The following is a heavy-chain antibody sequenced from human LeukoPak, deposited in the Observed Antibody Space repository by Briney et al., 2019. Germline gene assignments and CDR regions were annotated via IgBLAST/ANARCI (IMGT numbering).Heavy chain of an antibody. J-gene: IGHJ5*02. D-gene: IGHD3-3*01. CDR2: ISSSGSTI. CDR1: GFTFSDYY. CDR3: ARENYDFWSGYSQPYNWFDP. Sequence: GGSLRLSCAASGFTFSDYYMSWIRQAPGKGLEWVSYISSSGSTIYYADSVKGRFTISRDNAKNSLYLQMNSLRAEDTAVYYCARENYDFWSGYSQPYNWFDPWGQGTLVTVSS. V-gene: IGHV3-11*04.